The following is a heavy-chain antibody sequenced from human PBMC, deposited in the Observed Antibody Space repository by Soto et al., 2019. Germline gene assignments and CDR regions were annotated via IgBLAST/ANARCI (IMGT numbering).Heavy chain of an antibody. V-gene: IGHV3-23*01. CDR3: AKDQSSSWDYYYYGMDV. CDR1: GFTFSSYA. D-gene: IGHD6-13*01. Sequence: GGSLRLSCAASGFTFSSYAMSWVRQAPGKGLEWVSAISGSGGSTYYADSVKGRFTISRDNSKNTLYLQMNSLRAEDTAVYYCAKDQSSSWDYYYYGMDVWGQGTTVTAP. CDR2: ISGSGGST. J-gene: IGHJ6*02.